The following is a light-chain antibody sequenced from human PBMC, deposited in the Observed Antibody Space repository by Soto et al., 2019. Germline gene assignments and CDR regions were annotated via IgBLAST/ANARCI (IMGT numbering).Light chain of an antibody. Sequence: ENVLNQSAGTLSLSPGERATLSCRASQSVSGHLAWYQQKPGQAPRLLIYGASSRATGIPDRFSGSGSGTDFTLTINRLEPEDFAVYYCQQYDSSPATFGQGTRLEIK. CDR2: GAS. CDR1: QSVSGH. V-gene: IGKV3-20*01. CDR3: QQYDSSPAT. J-gene: IGKJ5*01.